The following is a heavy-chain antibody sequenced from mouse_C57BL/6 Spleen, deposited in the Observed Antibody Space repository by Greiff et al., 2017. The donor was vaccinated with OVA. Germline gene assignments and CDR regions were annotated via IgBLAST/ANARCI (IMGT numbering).Heavy chain of an antibody. CDR2: ISYDGSN. V-gene: IGHV3-6*01. CDR3: AREETTVVATDYFDY. J-gene: IGHJ2*01. D-gene: IGHD1-1*01. CDR1: GYSITSGYY. Sequence: EVKLQESGPGLVKPSQSLSLTCSVTGYSITSGYYWNWIRQFPGNKLEWMGYISYDGSNNYNPSLKNRISITRDTSKNQFFLKLNSVTTEDTATYYCAREETTVVATDYFDYWGQGTTLTVSS.